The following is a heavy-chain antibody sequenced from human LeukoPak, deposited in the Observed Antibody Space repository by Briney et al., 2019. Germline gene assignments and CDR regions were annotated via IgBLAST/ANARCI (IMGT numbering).Heavy chain of an antibody. V-gene: IGHV3-23*01. J-gene: IGHJ6*03. D-gene: IGHD5-18*01. CDR2: ISGSGGST. CDR1: GFTFSSYA. Sequence: GGSLRLSCAASGFTFSSYAMSWVRQAPGKGLEWVSAISGSGGSTYYADSVKGRFTISRDNAKNSLYLQMNSLRAEDTALYYCARECPQLDPMVTDYYYYYYYMDVWGKGTTVTVSS. CDR3: ARECPQLDPMVTDYYYYYYYMDV.